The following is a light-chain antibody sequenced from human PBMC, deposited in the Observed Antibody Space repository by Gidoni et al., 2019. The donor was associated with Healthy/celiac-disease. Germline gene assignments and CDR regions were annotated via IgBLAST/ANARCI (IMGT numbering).Light chain of an antibody. CDR2: AAS. CDR3: QQSYSTLVT. CDR1: QSISSY. V-gene: IGKV1-39*01. J-gene: IGKJ2*01. Sequence: DIQMTQSPSSLSASVGDRVTITCRASQSISSYLNWYQQKPGKAPKLLIYAASSLQSGVPSRFSGGGSGTDFTLTISSLQPEDFATYYCQQSYSTLVTFGEXTKLGIK.